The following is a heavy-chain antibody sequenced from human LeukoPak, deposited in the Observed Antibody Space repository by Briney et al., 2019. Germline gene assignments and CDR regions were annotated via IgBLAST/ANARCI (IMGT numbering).Heavy chain of an antibody. CDR3: AKALGDSSGSQYYFDY. CDR2: ISGSGGST. J-gene: IGHJ4*02. Sequence: GGSLRLSCAASGFTFSSYAMSWVRQAPGKGLEWVSAISGSGGSTYYADSVKGRFTISRDNSKNTLYPQMNSLRAEDTAVYYCAKALGDSSGSQYYFDYWGQGTLVTVSS. CDR1: GFTFSSYA. V-gene: IGHV3-23*01. D-gene: IGHD3-22*01.